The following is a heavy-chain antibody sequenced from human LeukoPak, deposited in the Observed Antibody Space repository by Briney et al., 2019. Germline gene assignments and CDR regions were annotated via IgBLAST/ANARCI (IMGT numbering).Heavy chain of an antibody. Sequence: PGGSLRLSCAASGFTFSSYWMSWVRQAPGKGLEWVANIKQDGSEKYDVDSVKGRFTISRDNAKNSLYLQMNSLRAEDTAVYYCARVVGGYCSSTSCPRTAYYYYGMDVWGKGTTVTVSS. CDR1: GFTFSSYW. D-gene: IGHD2-2*01. J-gene: IGHJ6*04. V-gene: IGHV3-7*03. CDR2: IKQDGSEK. CDR3: ARVVGGYCSSTSCPRTAYYYYGMDV.